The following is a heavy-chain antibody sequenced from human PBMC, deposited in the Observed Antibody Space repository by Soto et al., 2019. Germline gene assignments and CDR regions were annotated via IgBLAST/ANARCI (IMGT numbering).Heavy chain of an antibody. D-gene: IGHD4-17*01. CDR1: GFTFSSYD. CDR3: ASSPTGDYSLDY. Sequence: GGSLRLSCAASGFTFSSYDMHWVRQATGKGLEWVSAIGTAGDTYYPGSVKGRFTISRENAKNSLYLQMNSLRAGDTAVYYCASSPTGDYSLDYWGQGTLGTVSS. CDR2: IGTAGDT. V-gene: IGHV3-13*01. J-gene: IGHJ4*02.